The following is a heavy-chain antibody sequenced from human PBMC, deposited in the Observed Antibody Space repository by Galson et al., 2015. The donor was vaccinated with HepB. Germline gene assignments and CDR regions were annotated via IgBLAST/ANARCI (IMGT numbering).Heavy chain of an antibody. Sequence: SLRLSCAASGFDFRSFAISWVRQAPGKGLEWVSSVVGSGDSTSYADSVKGRFSISRDNSKNTVTLQMNGLRVEDTAIYYCAKPVGYFDHWGQGAVVTVSS. CDR3: AKPVGYFDH. CDR1: GFDFRSFA. CDR2: VVGSGDST. V-gene: IGHV3-23*01. J-gene: IGHJ4*02. D-gene: IGHD1-26*01.